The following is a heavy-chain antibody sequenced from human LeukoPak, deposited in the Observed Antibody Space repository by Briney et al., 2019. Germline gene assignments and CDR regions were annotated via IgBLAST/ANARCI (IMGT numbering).Heavy chain of an antibody. V-gene: IGHV3-53*01. Sequence: GGSLRLSCAASGLIVSNNYMSWVRQAPGKGLEWVSALYSGGDTYYADSVQGRFTISRDNSENTLYLQMNSLRAEDTAVYFCARDPGPTGGRFFDCWGQGILVTVSS. J-gene: IGHJ4*02. CDR2: LYSGGDT. D-gene: IGHD4-17*01. CDR3: ARDPGPTGGRFFDC. CDR1: GLIVSNNY.